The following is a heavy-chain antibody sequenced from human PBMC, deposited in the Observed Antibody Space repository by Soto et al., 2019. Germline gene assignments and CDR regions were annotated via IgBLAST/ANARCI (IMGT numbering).Heavy chain of an antibody. CDR3: ARHGPFYDSWSGPSALDY. CDR1: DESISSTSYY. Sequence: SQLLSLTCTVSDESISSTSYYWGWIRQPPGKGLEWIASIYYSGSAYYNPSLKSRLSISVDTSKKQFSLKVRSVTAADTAVYFCARHGPFYDSWSGPSALDYWGQGTQVTVSS. D-gene: IGHD3-3*01. CDR2: IYYSGSA. V-gene: IGHV4-39*01. J-gene: IGHJ4*02.